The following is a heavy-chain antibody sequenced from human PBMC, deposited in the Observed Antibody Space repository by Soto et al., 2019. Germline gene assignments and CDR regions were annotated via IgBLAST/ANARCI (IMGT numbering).Heavy chain of an antibody. J-gene: IGHJ4*02. V-gene: IGHV4-31*03. CDR2: IYYSGNT. CDR1: GASISSGGYY. Sequence: SETLSLTCNVSGASISSGGYYWSWIRQHPGTGLEWIGYIYYSGNTYYNPSLKSRVTISLDTSKNQFSLWLSSVTAADTAVYYCATGIAWGVILAYWGQGALVTVSS. CDR3: ATGIAWGVILAY. D-gene: IGHD3-16*02.